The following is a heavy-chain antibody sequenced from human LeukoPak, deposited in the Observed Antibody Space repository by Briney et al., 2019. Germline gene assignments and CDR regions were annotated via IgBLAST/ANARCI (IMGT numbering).Heavy chain of an antibody. CDR3: AKDRDCSSTGCYVFAN. CDR2: ISGDGEST. J-gene: IGHJ4*02. CDR1: GVTLRNYA. V-gene: IGHV3-23*01. Sequence: GGSLRLSCAASGVTLRNYAMTWIRQAPGKGLQWVSVISGDGESTYYADSVRGRFTISRDNSKDTMYLQMNNLRAEDTAIYYCAKDRDCSSTGCYVFANWGQGTLVTVSS. D-gene: IGHD2-2*01.